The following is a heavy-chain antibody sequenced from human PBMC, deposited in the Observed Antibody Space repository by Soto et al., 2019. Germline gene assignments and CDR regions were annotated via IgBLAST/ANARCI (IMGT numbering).Heavy chain of an antibody. CDR1: GNDIPVGVYY. Sequence: SDTLSLTFVVSGNDIPVGVYYWSWVRQRPGKGLEWMGYIYYPGKTYYTPSLESRLTMSVVRSKNQFSLRLTSVTAADTAVYFRGRGLTSNANCIDPWGQGTLVTVSS. J-gene: IGHJ5*02. D-gene: IGHD2-2*01. CDR3: GRGLTSNANCIDP. CDR2: IYYPGKT. V-gene: IGHV4-30-4*02.